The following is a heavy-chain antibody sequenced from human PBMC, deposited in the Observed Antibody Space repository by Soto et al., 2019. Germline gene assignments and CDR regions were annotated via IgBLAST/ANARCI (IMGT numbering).Heavy chain of an antibody. V-gene: IGHV3-48*02. D-gene: IGHD3-3*01. CDR3: ARYYDVWSGPLYYYYGMDG. J-gene: IGHJ6*02. CDR1: GFTFSSYS. Sequence: PGGSLRLSCAASGFTFSSYSMNWVRQAPGKGLEWVSYISSSSSTIYYADSVKGRFTISRDNAKNSLYLQMNSLRDEDTAVYYCARYYDVWSGPLYYYYGMDGWGQGTTVTVSS. CDR2: ISSSSSTI.